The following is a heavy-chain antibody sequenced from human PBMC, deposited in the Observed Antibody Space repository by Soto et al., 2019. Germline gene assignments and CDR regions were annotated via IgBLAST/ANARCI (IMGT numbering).Heavy chain of an antibody. CDR3: ATTSFYTALYYFDY. D-gene: IGHD5-18*01. J-gene: IGHJ4*02. CDR1: GGSISSSSYY. CDR2: IYYSGST. Sequence: PSETLSLTCTVSGGSISSSSYYWGWIRQPPGKGLEWIGSIYYSGSTYYNPSLKSRVTISVDTSKNQFSLELSSVTAADTAVYYCATTSFYTALYYFDYWGQGTLVTVSS. V-gene: IGHV4-39*01.